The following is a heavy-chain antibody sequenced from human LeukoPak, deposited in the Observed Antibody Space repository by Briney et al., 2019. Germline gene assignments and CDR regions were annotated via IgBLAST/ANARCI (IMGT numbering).Heavy chain of an antibody. Sequence: GGSLRLSCAASGFTFSSYGMHWVRQAPGKGLEWVAVISYDGSNKYYADSVKGRLTISRDNSKNTLYLQMNSLRAEDTAVYYCIVVVTAIPFDYWGQGTLVTVSS. D-gene: IGHD2-21*02. CDR1: GFTFSSYG. V-gene: IGHV3-30*03. CDR2: ISYDGSNK. CDR3: IVVVTAIPFDY. J-gene: IGHJ4*02.